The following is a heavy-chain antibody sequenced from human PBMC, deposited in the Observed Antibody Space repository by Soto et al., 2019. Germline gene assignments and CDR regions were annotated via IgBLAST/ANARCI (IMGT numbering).Heavy chain of an antibody. CDR2: INHSGST. V-gene: IGHV4-34*01. CDR3: ARAYYYGSGSYYIFGY. CDR1: GGSFSGYY. J-gene: IGHJ4*02. Sequence: SETLSLTCAVYGGSFSGYYWSWIRQPPGKGLEWIGEINHSGSTNYNPSLKSRVTISVDTSKNQFSLKLSSVTAADTAVYYCARAYYYGSGSYYIFGYWGQGTLVTVSS. D-gene: IGHD3-10*01.